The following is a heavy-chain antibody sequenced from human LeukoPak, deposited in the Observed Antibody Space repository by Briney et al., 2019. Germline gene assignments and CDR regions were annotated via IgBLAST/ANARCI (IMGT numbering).Heavy chain of an antibody. J-gene: IGHJ5*02. D-gene: IGHD3-10*01. Sequence: PSETLSLTCAVSGGSISSGGYSWSWIRQPPGKGLEWIGYIYHSGSTYYNPSLKSRVTISVDRSKNQFSLELSSVTAADTAVYYCARGLGRGYNWFDPWGQGTLVTVSS. V-gene: IGHV4-30-2*01. CDR1: GGSISSGGYS. CDR2: IYHSGST. CDR3: ARGLGRGYNWFDP.